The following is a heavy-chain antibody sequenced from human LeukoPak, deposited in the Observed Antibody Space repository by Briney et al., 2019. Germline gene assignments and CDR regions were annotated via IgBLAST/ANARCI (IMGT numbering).Heavy chain of an antibody. V-gene: IGHV3-74*01. D-gene: IGHD3-3*01. J-gene: IGHJ5*02. CDR2: INRDGSST. CDR3: ARGVTIFGVVIKFYNWFDP. Sequence: GGSLRLSCAASGFTFSSYWMHWVRQAPGRGLVWVSRINRDGSSTNYAGSVKGRFTISRDTAKNTLYLQMNSLGAEDTAVYYCARGVTIFGVVIKFYNWFDPWGQGTLVTVSS. CDR1: GFTFSSYW.